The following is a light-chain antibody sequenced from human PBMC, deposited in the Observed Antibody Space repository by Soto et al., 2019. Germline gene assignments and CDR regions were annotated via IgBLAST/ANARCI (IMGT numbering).Light chain of an antibody. V-gene: IGLV2-8*01. CDR3: SSYAGSNTYV. CDR1: SSDIGNYNF. Sequence: QSVLTQPPSASVSPGQSVAVAGTGTSSDIGNYNFVSWYQQHPGKAPKLMIYEVSKRPSGVPDRFSGSKSGNTASLTVSGLQAEDEADYYGSSYAGSNTYVFGTGTKLTVL. CDR2: EVS. J-gene: IGLJ1*01.